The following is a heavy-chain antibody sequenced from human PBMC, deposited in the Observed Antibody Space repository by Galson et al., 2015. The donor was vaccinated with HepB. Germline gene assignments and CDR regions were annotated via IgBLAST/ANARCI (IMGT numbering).Heavy chain of an antibody. Sequence: SVKVSCKASGYTFTSYGISWVRQAPGQGLEWMGWISAYNGNTNYAQKLQGRVTMTTDTPTSTAYMELRSLRSDDTAVYYCAGFSSGYDWGAVSYDYWGQGTLVAVSS. CDR1: GYTFTSYG. D-gene: IGHD5-12*01. V-gene: IGHV1-18*01. CDR2: ISAYNGNT. J-gene: IGHJ4*02. CDR3: AGFSSGYDWGAVSYDY.